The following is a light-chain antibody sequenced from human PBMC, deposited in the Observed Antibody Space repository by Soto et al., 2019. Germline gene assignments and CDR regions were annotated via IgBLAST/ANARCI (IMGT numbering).Light chain of an antibody. CDR1: PSVLYSSNNKNY. J-gene: IGKJ3*01. V-gene: IGKV4-1*01. CDR2: WAS. CDR3: QQYYSTPLT. Sequence: DIVMTQSPDSLAVSLGERATINCKSSPSVLYSSNNKNYLAWYQQKPGQPPKLLIYWASTRESGVPDRFSGCGSGTDFTLTISSLQAEDVAVYYCQQYYSTPLTFGPGTKVDIK.